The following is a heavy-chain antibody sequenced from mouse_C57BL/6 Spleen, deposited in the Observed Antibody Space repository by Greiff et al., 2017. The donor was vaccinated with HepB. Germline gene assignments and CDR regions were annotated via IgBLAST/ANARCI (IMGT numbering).Heavy chain of an antibody. CDR2: INPSSGYT. Sequence: QVQLQPSGAELATPGASVKLSCKASGYTFTSYWMHWVKQRPGQGLEWIGYINPSSGYTKYNQKFKDKATLTADKSSSTAYMQLSSLTYEDSAVYYCARRYDYDDAWFAYWGQGTLVTVSA. J-gene: IGHJ3*01. V-gene: IGHV1-7*01. D-gene: IGHD2-4*01. CDR1: GYTFTSYW. CDR3: ARRYDYDDAWFAY.